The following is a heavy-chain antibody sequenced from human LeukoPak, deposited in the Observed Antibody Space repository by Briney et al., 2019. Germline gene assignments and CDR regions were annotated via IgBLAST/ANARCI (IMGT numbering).Heavy chain of an antibody. J-gene: IGHJ4*02. CDR1: GFTFSSYW. D-gene: IGHD3-22*01. V-gene: IGHV3-74*01. CDR2: INNDGSST. CDR3: ARYYYDRSAYLDY. Sequence: GGSLRLSCAASGFTFSSYWMHWVRQAPGKGLVWVSHINNDGSSTSYADSVKGRSTISRDNAKNTLYLQMNSLRAEDTAVYYCARYYYDRSAYLDYWGQGTLVTVSS.